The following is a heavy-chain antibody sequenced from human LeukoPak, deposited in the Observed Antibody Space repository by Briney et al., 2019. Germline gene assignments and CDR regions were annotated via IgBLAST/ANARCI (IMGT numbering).Heavy chain of an antibody. D-gene: IGHD3-22*01. CDR3: ARGGGYSHVRH. V-gene: IGHV3-23*01. CDR1: GFTFRDDA. Sequence: GGSLRLSCAAFGFTFRDDAMGWVRQAPGKGLEWVSALSGSGATTYYADSVKGRFTISRDNSKNTLYLQMNSLRVEDTAIYYCARGGGYSHVRHWGQGTLVTVSS. J-gene: IGHJ1*01. CDR2: LSGSGATT.